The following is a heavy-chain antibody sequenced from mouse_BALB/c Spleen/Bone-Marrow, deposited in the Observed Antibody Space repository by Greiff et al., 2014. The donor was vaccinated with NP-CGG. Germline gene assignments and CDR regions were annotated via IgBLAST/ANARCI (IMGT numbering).Heavy chain of an antibody. V-gene: IGHV1-63*02. CDR3: ARGYGSSSYDTDY. CDR2: IYPGGGYT. D-gene: IGHD1-1*01. Sequence: LVRPGTSVKMSCKAAGYTFTNYWICWVKQRPGHGLEWIGDIYPGGGYTNYNEKFKGKATLTADTSSSTAYMQLSSLTSEDSAIYYCARGYGSSSYDTDYWGQGTSVTVSS. J-gene: IGHJ4*01. CDR1: GYTFTNYW.